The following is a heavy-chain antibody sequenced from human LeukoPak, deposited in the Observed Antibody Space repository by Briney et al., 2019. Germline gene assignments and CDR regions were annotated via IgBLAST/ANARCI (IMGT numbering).Heavy chain of an antibody. CDR3: AKEYYYDSSGYYYVPHHGDAFDI. J-gene: IGHJ3*02. D-gene: IGHD3-22*01. CDR1: GFTFSSYC. V-gene: IGHV3-30*02. Sequence: PGGTLRLSCAASGFTFSSYCMHWVRQAPGKGLEWVAFIRYDGSNKHYADSVKGRFTISRDNSKNTLYLQMNSLRAEDTAVYYCAKEYYYDSSGYYYVPHHGDAFDIWGQGTMVTVSS. CDR2: IRYDGSNK.